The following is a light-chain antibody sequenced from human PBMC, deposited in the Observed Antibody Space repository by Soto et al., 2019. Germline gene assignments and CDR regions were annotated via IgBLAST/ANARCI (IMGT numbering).Light chain of an antibody. CDR1: SSDVGTYYF. CDR2: EGT. Sequence: QSALTQPASVSGSLGQSITISCTGSSSDVGTYYFVSWYQQHPGKVPKLMIYEGTKRPSGVSDRFSGSKSGNTASMTISGLQAEDEANYYCSSYAGRNLLLFGAGTKLTVL. CDR3: SSYAGRNLLL. J-gene: IGLJ1*01. V-gene: IGLV2-23*01.